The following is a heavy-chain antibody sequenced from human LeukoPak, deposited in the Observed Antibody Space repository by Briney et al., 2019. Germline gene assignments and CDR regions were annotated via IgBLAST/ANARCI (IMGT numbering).Heavy chain of an antibody. CDR2: IRYDGSNK. Sequence: PGGSLRLSCAASGFTFSSYGMHWVRQAPGKGLEWVAFIRYDGSNKYHADSVKGRFTISRDNSKNTLYLQMNSLRAEDTAVYYCAKGRGYSYTIFDYWGQGTLVTVSS. CDR1: GFTFSSYG. J-gene: IGHJ4*02. CDR3: AKGRGYSYTIFDY. V-gene: IGHV3-30*02. D-gene: IGHD5-18*01.